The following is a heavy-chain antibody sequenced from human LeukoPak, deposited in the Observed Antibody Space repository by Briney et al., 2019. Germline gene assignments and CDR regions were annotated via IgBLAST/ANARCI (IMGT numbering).Heavy chain of an antibody. V-gene: IGHV1-8*01. CDR3: ARDGDGDYVSDY. CDR1: GYTFTSYD. J-gene: IGHJ4*02. CDR2: MNPNSGNT. D-gene: IGHD4-17*01. Sequence: ASVKVSCKASGYTFTSYDINWVRQATGQGLEWMGWMNPNSGNTGYAQKFQGRVTMTRNTSISTAYMELSSLRAEDTAVYYCARDGDGDYVSDYWGQGTLVTVSS.